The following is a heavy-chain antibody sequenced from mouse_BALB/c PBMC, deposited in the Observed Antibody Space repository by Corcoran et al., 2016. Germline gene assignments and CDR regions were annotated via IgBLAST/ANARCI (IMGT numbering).Heavy chain of an antibody. Sequence: QVQLQQSGAELMKPGASVKISCKATGYTFTRFWIQGVKQRPGHGLEWIGEILPGNGNTYYIERFKGKATFTADTSSNTAYIQLSSLTSEDSAVYYCARQGGTYWGQGTLVTVSA. CDR2: ILPGNGNT. J-gene: IGHJ3*01. V-gene: IGHV1-9*01. CDR3: ARQGGTY. CDR1: GYTFTRFW.